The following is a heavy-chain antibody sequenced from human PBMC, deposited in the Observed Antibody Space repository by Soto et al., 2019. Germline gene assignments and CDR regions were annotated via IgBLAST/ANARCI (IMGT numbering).Heavy chain of an antibody. CDR2: IYYSGNT. Sequence: SETLSLTCTVSGGSIGGSSDYWGWIRQPPGKGLEWIGSIYYSGNTYYNPSLKSRVTISVDTSKNQFSLKLSSVTAADTAVYYCARHQSHSSSYVDPWGQGTLVTVSS. D-gene: IGHD6-13*01. J-gene: IGHJ5*02. CDR1: GGSIGGSSDY. V-gene: IGHV4-39*01. CDR3: ARHQSHSSSYVDP.